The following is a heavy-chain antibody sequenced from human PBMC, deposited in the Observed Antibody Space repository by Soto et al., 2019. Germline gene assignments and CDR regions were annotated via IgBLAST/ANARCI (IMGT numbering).Heavy chain of an antibody. D-gene: IGHD3-22*01. CDR2: MNPNSGNT. V-gene: IGHV1-8*01. Sequence: QVQLVQSGADVKKPGASVKVSCKASGYTFTSYDINWVRQATGQGLEWMGWMNPNSGNTGYAQKFQGRVTMTRNTSISTAYMELSSLRSEDTAVYYCARSAYWNYYDSSGYCLFYYWGQGTLVTVSS. J-gene: IGHJ4*02. CDR1: GYTFTSYD. CDR3: ARSAYWNYYDSSGYCLFYY.